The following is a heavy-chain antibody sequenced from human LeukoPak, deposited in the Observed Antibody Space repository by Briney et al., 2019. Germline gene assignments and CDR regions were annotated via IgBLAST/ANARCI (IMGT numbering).Heavy chain of an antibody. Sequence: GGSLRLSCAASGFTFSSYAMSWVRQAPGKGLESLSVISGSGGSTYYADSVKGRFTISRDNSKNTLYLQMNSLRAEDTAVYYCAKDRHYYDSSGYFVNFDYWGQGTLVTVSS. CDR3: AKDRHYYDSSGYFVNFDY. J-gene: IGHJ4*02. CDR2: ISGSGGST. V-gene: IGHV3-23*01. D-gene: IGHD3-22*01. CDR1: GFTFSSYA.